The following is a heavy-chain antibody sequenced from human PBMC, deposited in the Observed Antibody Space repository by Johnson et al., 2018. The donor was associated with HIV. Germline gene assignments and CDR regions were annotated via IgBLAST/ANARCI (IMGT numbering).Heavy chain of an antibody. CDR2: ISSNGGST. Sequence: VQLVESGGGLVQPGGSLRLSCAASGFTFSNYAMHWVRQAPGKGLEYVSAISSNGGSTYYATSVKGRFTISRDNSKNTLYLQMGSLRAEDMAVYYCAREGAWEVRPGAFDIWGQGTMVTVSS. V-gene: IGHV3-64*01. D-gene: IGHD1-26*01. J-gene: IGHJ3*02. CDR1: GFTFSNYA. CDR3: AREGAWEVRPGAFDI.